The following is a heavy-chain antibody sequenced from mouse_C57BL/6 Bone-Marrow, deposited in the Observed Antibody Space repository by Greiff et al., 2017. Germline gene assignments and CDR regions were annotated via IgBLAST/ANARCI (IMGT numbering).Heavy chain of an antibody. D-gene: IGHD1-1*01. Sequence: VHVKQSGAELVKPGASVKLSCTASGFNIKDYYMHWVKQRTEQGLEWIGRIDPEDGETKYAPKFQGKATITADTSSNTAYLQLSSLTSEDTAVYYCALLLRSYRYFDVWGTGTTVTVSS. V-gene: IGHV14-2*01. CDR2: IDPEDGET. J-gene: IGHJ1*03. CDR1: GFNIKDYY. CDR3: ALLLRSYRYFDV.